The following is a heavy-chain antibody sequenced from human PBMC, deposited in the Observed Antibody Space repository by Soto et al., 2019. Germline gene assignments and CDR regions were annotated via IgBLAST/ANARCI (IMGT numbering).Heavy chain of an antibody. CDR3: ATNRDYDFWSGHFDY. V-gene: IGHV4-39*01. J-gene: IGHJ4*02. CDR1: GGSISSSSYY. Sequence: QLQLQESGPGLVKPSETLSLTCTVSGGSISSSSYYWGWIRQPPGKGLEWIGSIYYSGSTYYNPSLKSRVTISVDTSKNQFSLKLSSVTAADTAVYYCATNRDYDFWSGHFDYWGQGTLVTVSS. D-gene: IGHD3-3*01. CDR2: IYYSGST.